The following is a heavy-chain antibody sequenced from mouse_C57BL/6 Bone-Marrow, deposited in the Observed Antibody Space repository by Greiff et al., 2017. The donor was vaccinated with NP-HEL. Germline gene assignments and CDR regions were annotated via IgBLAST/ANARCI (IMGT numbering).Heavy chain of an antibody. CDR3: ARSYYGSNPYYCAMDY. Sequence: QVQLQQSGPGLVQPSQSLSITCTVSGFSLTSYGVHWVRQSPGKGLEWLGVIWSGGSTDYHAAFISRLSISKDNSKSQVFFKMNSLQADDTAIYYCARSYYGSNPYYCAMDYWGQGTSVTVSS. J-gene: IGHJ4*01. CDR2: IWSGGST. CDR1: GFSLTSYG. D-gene: IGHD1-1*01. V-gene: IGHV2-2*01.